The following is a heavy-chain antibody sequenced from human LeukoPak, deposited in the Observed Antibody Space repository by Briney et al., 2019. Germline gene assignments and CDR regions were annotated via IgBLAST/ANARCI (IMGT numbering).Heavy chain of an antibody. Sequence: GASVKVSCKASGYTFTGYYMHWVRQAPGQGLEWMGWINPNSGGTNYAQKFQGRVTMTRDTSISTAYMELGRLRSDDTAVYYCARAMITFGGPRGAFDIWGQGTMVTVSS. CDR2: INPNSGGT. V-gene: IGHV1-2*02. J-gene: IGHJ3*02. CDR3: ARAMITFGGPRGAFDI. CDR1: GYTFTGYY. D-gene: IGHD3-16*01.